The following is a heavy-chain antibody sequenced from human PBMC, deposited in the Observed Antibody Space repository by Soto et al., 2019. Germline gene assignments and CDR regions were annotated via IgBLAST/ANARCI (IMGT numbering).Heavy chain of an antibody. Sequence: GESLKISCKGSGYTFTNYWIGWVRQMPGKGLEWMGIIYPGDSDTKYNPSFQGQVTISADKSITTTYLQWSSLKASDTAMYYCARQYCSGGSCYSLDYYYGMDVWGQGTTVTVSS. CDR2: IYPGDSDT. CDR1: GYTFTNYW. CDR3: ARQYCSGGSCYSLDYYYGMDV. D-gene: IGHD2-15*01. V-gene: IGHV5-51*01. J-gene: IGHJ6*02.